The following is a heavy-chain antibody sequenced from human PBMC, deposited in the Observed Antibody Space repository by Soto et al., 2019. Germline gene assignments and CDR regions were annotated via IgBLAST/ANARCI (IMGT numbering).Heavy chain of an antibody. CDR2: IWYDGSNR. CDR3: ARDLGGSYVLVY. CDR1: GFTFSNYC. J-gene: IGHJ4*02. Sequence: GGSLRLSCAASGFTFSNYCMHWVRQAPGKGLEWVTIIWYDGSNRYYADSVKGRFTISRDNSKNTLYLQMNSLRAEDTAVYYCARDLGGSYVLVYWGQGTLVTVSS. V-gene: IGHV3-33*01. D-gene: IGHD1-26*01.